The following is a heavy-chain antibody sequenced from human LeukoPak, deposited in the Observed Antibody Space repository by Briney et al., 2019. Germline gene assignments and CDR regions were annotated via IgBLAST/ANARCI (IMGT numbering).Heavy chain of an antibody. CDR3: ARGAPNCSSTSCFRIAVAGTAALRY. CDR1: GGSFSGYY. Sequence: SETLSLTCAVYGGSFSGYYWSWIRQPPGKGLEWIGEINHSGSTNYNPSLKSRVTISVDTSKNQFSLKLSSVTAADTAVYYCARGAPNCSSTSCFRIAVAGTAALRYWGQGTLVTVSS. J-gene: IGHJ4*02. D-gene: IGHD2-2*01. CDR2: INHSGST. V-gene: IGHV4-34*01.